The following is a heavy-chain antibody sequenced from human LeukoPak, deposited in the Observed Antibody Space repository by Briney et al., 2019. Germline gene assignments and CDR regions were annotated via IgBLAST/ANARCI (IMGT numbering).Heavy chain of an antibody. CDR3: AKSFSSTTWGPVGC. Sequence: GGSLRLSCAASGFTFSGYVMSWVRQAPVKGLEWVSSVNSGGSTYYADSVKGRFTISRDNSKNTLYLQMNSLRAEDTAIFYCAKSFSSTTWGPVGCWGQGILLTVS. CDR1: GFTFSGYV. CDR2: VNSGGST. V-gene: IGHV3-23*01. J-gene: IGHJ4*02. D-gene: IGHD2-2*01.